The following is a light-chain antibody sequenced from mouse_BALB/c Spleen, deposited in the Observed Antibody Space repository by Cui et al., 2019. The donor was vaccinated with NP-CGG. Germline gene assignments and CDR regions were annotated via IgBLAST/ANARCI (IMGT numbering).Light chain of an antibody. J-gene: IGLJ1*01. CDR3: ALWYSNHWV. V-gene: IGLV1*01. Sequence: QAVVTQGSALTTSPGETVTLTCRSSTGAGTNSNYANWVQEKPDHLFTGLIGGTNNRAPGVPARFSGSLIGDKAALTITGAQTEDEAIYFCALWYSNHWVFGGGTKLTVL. CDR1: TGAGTNSNY. CDR2: GTN.